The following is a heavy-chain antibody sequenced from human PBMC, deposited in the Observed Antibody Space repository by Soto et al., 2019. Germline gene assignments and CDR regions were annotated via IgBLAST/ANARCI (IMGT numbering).Heavy chain of an antibody. Sequence: QVQLQESGPGLVKPSQTLSLTCTVSGGSISSGGYYWSWIRQHPGKGLEWIGYIYYSGSTYYNPSLTNRVTISVDTSKTQFSRTLSSVTAADTAVYCCARDRGGSCYSFGYLGQGTLVTVSS. V-gene: IGHV4-31*03. CDR1: GGSISSGGYY. CDR2: IYYSGST. J-gene: IGHJ4*02. D-gene: IGHD2-15*01. CDR3: ARDRGGSCYSFGY.